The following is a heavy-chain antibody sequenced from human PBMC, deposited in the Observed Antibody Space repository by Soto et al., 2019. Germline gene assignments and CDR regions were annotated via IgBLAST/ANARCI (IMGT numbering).Heavy chain of an antibody. V-gene: IGHV1-3*01. D-gene: IGHD1-26*01. Sequence: QVQLVQSGAEVKKPGASVKVSCKASGYTFTSYAMHWVRQAPGQRLEWMGWINAGNGNTQYSQKFQGRVTITRDTSASTAYMELSSLRSEDTAVYYCARAQGGYSGSYRFDYWGQGTLVTVSS. CDR2: INAGNGNT. CDR3: ARAQGGYSGSYRFDY. CDR1: GYTFTSYA. J-gene: IGHJ4*02.